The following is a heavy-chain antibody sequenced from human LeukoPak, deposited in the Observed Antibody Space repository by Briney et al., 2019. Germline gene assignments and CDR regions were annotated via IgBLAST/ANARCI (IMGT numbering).Heavy chain of an antibody. J-gene: IGHJ5*02. Sequence: ASVKVSCKASGYTFTGYYMHWVRQAPGQGLEWMAWINPNTGGTNYAQKFQGRVTMTRDTSINTAYMELSRLRSDDTAVYYCVRGVGAMYNWFDPWGQGTLVTVSS. V-gene: IGHV1-2*02. CDR3: VRGVGAMYNWFDP. D-gene: IGHD1-26*01. CDR2: INPNTGGT. CDR1: GYTFTGYY.